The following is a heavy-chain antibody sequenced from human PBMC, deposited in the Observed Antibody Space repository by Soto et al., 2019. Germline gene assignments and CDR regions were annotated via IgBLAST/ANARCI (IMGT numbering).Heavy chain of an antibody. CDR3: AKDSRTRTSVYGSVDP. D-gene: IGHD2-8*02. CDR1: GFTFNNYA. Sequence: EVQLLESGGALVQPGGSLRLSCAASGFTFNNYAMSWVRQAPGKGLEWVSVINGNAGGAYYADSVKGRFTSTRDNSKNSLYWQMNSLRADDTAIYYCAKDSRTRTSVYGSVDPWGQGTLVTVSS. CDR2: INGNAGGA. J-gene: IGHJ5*02. V-gene: IGHV3-23*01.